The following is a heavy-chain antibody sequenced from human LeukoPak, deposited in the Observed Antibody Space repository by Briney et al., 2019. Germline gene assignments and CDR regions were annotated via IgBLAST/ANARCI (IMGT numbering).Heavy chain of an antibody. D-gene: IGHD1-26*01. CDR1: GFVFNDSA. Sequence: GGSLRLSCVTSGFVFNDSAIHWVRQASGKGLQWVGRIRSKANNYATTYAASVEGRFTFSRDDSKNTAYLQMTSLKVEDTALYYCTRHTTGSPEFDPGGQGTLVTVSS. CDR2: IRSKANNYAT. CDR3: TRHTTGSPEFDP. J-gene: IGHJ5*02. V-gene: IGHV3-73*01.